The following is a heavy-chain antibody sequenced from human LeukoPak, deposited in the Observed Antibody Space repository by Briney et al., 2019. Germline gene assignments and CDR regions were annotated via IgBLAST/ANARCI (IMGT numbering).Heavy chain of an antibody. Sequence: GGSLRLACAASGFTFSSYTMNWVRQAPGKGLEWVSSITSSTSYIYYADSVKGRFTISRDNAKNSLYLEMNSLRVEDTAVYYCARTMKPYYFDYWGQGTLVTVSS. CDR1: GFTFSSYT. CDR2: ITSSTSYI. D-gene: IGHD1-14*01. J-gene: IGHJ4*02. CDR3: ARTMKPYYFDY. V-gene: IGHV3-21*01.